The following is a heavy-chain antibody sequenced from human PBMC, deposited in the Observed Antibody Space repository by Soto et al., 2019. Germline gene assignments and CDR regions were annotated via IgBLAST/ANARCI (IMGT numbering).Heavy chain of an antibody. CDR2: ISGSGGST. Sequence: GGSLRLSCAASGVTFSSYAMSWVRQAPGKGLEWVSAISGSGGSTYYADSVKGRFTISRDNSKNTLYLQMNSLRAEDTAVYYCVRKGGTTMVRGLYQNREYYYYGMDVWGQGTTVTVSS. D-gene: IGHD3-10*01. J-gene: IGHJ6*02. CDR1: GVTFSSYA. V-gene: IGHV3-23*01. CDR3: VRKGGTTMVRGLYQNREYYYYGMDV.